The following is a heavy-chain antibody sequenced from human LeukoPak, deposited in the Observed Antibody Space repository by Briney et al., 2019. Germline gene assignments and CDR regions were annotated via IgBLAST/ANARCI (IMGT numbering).Heavy chain of an antibody. Sequence: GGSLRLSCAASGFTFSNYSMSWVRQAPGKGLEWVSAISGSGASTYYADSVKGRFSISRDNSKNTLYLQMNSLRAEDTAVYYCAKPPSMIIVVPLDFWGQGTLVTVSS. CDR1: GFTFSNYS. V-gene: IGHV3-23*01. J-gene: IGHJ4*02. CDR2: ISGSGAST. D-gene: IGHD3-22*01. CDR3: AKPPSMIIVVPLDF.